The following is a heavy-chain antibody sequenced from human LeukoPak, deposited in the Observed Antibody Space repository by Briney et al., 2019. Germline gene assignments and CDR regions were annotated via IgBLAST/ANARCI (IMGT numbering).Heavy chain of an antibody. J-gene: IGHJ4*02. D-gene: IGHD3-22*01. CDR1: GFTFSNYG. V-gene: IGHV3-33*01. CDR3: ARDHSSGYSDY. Sequence: GRSLRLSCAASGFTFSNYGMHWVRQAPGKGLEWVAVIWYDGGYKYSADSVKGRFTISRDNSKNMLYLQMNSLRAEDTAVYYCARDHSSGYSDYRGQGTLVTVSS. CDR2: IWYDGGYK.